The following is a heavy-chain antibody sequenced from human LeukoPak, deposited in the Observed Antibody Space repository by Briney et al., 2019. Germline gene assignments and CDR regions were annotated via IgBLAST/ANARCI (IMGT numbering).Heavy chain of an antibody. V-gene: IGHV1-69*13. CDR1: GGTFSSYG. CDR3: AREGWISSSSVRNWFDP. Sequence: GASVKVSCKASGGTFSSYGISWVRQAPGQGPEWMGGIIPIFGRANYAQKFQGRVTITADESTSTAYMELSSLRSEDTAMYYCAREGWISSSSVRNWFDPWGQGTLVTVSS. J-gene: IGHJ5*02. CDR2: IIPIFGRA. D-gene: IGHD6-6*01.